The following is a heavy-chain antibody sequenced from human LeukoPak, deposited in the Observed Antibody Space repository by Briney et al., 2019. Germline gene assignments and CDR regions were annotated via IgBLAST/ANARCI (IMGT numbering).Heavy chain of an antibody. Sequence: SETLSLTCAVYGGSFSGYYWSWIRQPPGKGLEWIGEINHSGSTNYNPSLKSRVTISVDTSKDQFSLKLSSVTAADTAVYYCARHGLHSSSSGAFDIWGQGTMVTVSS. CDR3: ARHGLHSSSSGAFDI. CDR2: INHSGST. J-gene: IGHJ3*02. D-gene: IGHD6-6*01. CDR1: GGSFSGYY. V-gene: IGHV4-34*01.